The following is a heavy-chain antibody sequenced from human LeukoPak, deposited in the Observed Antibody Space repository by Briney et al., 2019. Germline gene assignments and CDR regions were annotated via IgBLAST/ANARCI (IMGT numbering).Heavy chain of an antibody. Sequence: PSETLSPTCTVSGGSISSYYWSWIRQPPGKGLEWIGYIYYSGSTNYNPSLKSRVTISVDTSKNQFSLKLSSVTAADTAVYYCARVGDILTGYNDAFDIWGQGTMVTVSS. CDR3: ARVGDILTGYNDAFDI. V-gene: IGHV4-59*01. J-gene: IGHJ3*02. CDR2: IYYSGST. D-gene: IGHD3-9*01. CDR1: GGSISSYY.